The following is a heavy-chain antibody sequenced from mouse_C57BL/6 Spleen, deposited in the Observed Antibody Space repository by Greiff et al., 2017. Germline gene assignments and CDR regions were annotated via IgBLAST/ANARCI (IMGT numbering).Heavy chain of an antibody. J-gene: IGHJ4*01. D-gene: IGHD1-1*01. CDR1: GFTFSSYG. V-gene: IGHV5-6*01. CDR2: ISSGGSYT. Sequence: EVQVVESGGDLVKPGGSLKLSCAASGFTFSSYGMSWVRQTPDKRLEWVATISSGGSYTYYPASVKGRFTISRDNATNTLFLQLSSLKSEDTAMYYCGGSTQYYSVWDYRGNGTTVTV. CDR3: GGSTQYYSVWDY.